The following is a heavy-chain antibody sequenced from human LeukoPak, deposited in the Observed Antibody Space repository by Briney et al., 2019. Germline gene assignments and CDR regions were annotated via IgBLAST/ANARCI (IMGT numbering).Heavy chain of an antibody. CDR2: IIPIFGTA. CDR3: ARDPLFDWSKRGFDNWFDP. Sequence: ASVKVSCKASGGTFSSYAISWVRQAPGQGLEWMGGIIPIFGTANYAQKFQGRVTITADESTSTAYMELSSLGSEDTAVYYCARDPLFDWSKRGFDNWFDPWGQGTLVTVSS. J-gene: IGHJ5*02. D-gene: IGHD3-9*01. CDR1: GGTFSSYA. V-gene: IGHV1-69*13.